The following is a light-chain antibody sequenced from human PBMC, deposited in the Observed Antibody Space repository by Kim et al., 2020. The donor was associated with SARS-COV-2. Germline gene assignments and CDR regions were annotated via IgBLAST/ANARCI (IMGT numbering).Light chain of an antibody. CDR2: GAS. Sequence: ASVGDRVTIPCRARQDIRNDLGWYQQNPGRAPKRLIYGASSLQSGVPSRFCGSGSGTEFTLTISSVQSEDFATYFCLQHSTYPITFGQGTRLEIK. CDR3: LQHSTYPIT. V-gene: IGKV1-17*01. J-gene: IGKJ5*01. CDR1: QDIRND.